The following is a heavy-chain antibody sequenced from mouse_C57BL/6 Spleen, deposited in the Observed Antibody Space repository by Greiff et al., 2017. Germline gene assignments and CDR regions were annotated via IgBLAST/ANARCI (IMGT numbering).Heavy chain of an antibody. J-gene: IGHJ2*01. CDR3: AKDSSGYFGH. CDR2: IYPGSGST. D-gene: IGHD3-2*02. Sequence: QVQLKQPGAELVKPGASVKMSCKASGYTFTSYWITWVKQRPGQGLEWIGDIYPGSGSTNYNEKFKSKATLTVDTSSNTAYMQLSSRTSEDSAVYYCAKDSSGYFGHWGQGTTLTGSS. CDR1: GYTFTSYW. V-gene: IGHV1-55*01.